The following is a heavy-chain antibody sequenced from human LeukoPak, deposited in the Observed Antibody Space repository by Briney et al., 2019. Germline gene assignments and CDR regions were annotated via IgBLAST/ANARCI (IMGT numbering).Heavy chain of an antibody. Sequence: ASVKVSCKASGFTFSSYGISWVRQAPGQGLEWMGWISGYNGDTNYAQKFQGRITMTTETSTSTVYMELRSLRSDDTAVYYCARDGHDYYYNGMGVWGQGTTVIVSS. CDR3: ARDGHDYYYNGMGV. CDR1: GFTFSSYG. CDR2: ISGYNGDT. V-gene: IGHV1-18*01. J-gene: IGHJ6*02.